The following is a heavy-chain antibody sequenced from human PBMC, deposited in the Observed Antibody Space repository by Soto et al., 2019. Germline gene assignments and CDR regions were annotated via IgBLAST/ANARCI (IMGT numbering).Heavy chain of an antibody. CDR2: IYYSGST. CDR1: GGSISSGGYY. CDR3: ARGYNWNYVLGNWFDP. Sequence: SETLSLTCTVSGGSISSGGYYWSWIRQHPGRGLEWIGYIYYSGSTYYNPSLKSRVTISVDTSKNQFSLKLSSVTAADTAVYYCARGYNWNYVLGNWFDPWGQGTLVTVSS. J-gene: IGHJ5*02. V-gene: IGHV4-31*03. D-gene: IGHD1-7*01.